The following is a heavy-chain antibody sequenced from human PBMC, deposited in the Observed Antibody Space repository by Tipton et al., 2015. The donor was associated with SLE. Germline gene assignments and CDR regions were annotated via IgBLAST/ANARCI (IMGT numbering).Heavy chain of an antibody. CDR3: AKDSSGYYSAFDI. V-gene: IGHV3-9*01. CDR1: GFTFDDYA. Sequence: SLRLSCAASGFTFDDYAMPWVRQAPGKGLEWVSGISWNSGSIGYADSVKGRFTISRDNAKNSLYLQMNSLRAEDTALYYCAKDSSGYYSAFDIWGQGTMVTVSS. D-gene: IGHD3-22*01. CDR2: ISWNSGSI. J-gene: IGHJ3*02.